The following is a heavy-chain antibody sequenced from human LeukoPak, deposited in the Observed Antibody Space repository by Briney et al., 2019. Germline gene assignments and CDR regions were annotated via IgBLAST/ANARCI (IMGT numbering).Heavy chain of an antibody. CDR1: GGSFSGYY. D-gene: IGHD3-10*01. V-gene: IGHV4-34*01. CDR3: ARRRVPRGVRAREVYFDY. Sequence: ASETLSLTCAVYGGSFSGYYWSWIRQPPGKGLEWIREINHSGSTNYNPSLKSRVTISVDTSKNQFSLKLSSVTAADTAVYYCARRRVPRGVRAREVYFDYWGQGTLVTVSS. CDR2: INHSGST. J-gene: IGHJ4*02.